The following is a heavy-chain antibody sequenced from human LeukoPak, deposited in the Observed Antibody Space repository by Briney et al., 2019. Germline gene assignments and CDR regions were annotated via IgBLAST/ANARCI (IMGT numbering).Heavy chain of an antibody. Sequence: GGSLRLSCAASGFIFSNYAMSWVRQAPGKGLEWVSAINSTGAYTWYADSVKGRFTISKDSSKTILYLQMNSLRAEDAAVYYCARATFHDDYYYYGMDVWGQGTTVTVSS. J-gene: IGHJ6*02. CDR2: INSTGAYT. V-gene: IGHV3-23*01. CDR3: ARATFHDDYYYYGMDV. D-gene: IGHD2/OR15-2a*01. CDR1: GFIFSNYA.